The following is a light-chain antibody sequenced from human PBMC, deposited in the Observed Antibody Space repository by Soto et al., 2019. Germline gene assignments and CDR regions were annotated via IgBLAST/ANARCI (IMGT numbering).Light chain of an antibody. Sequence: DIQMTQSPSFVSASVGDRVTISCRASQDISNWLVWYQQKPGKAPNLLIYAASTLQSGVTSRFSGSGSGTDFTLTISSLQPEEFATYFCQQTNLFPRSFGGGTKVEIK. J-gene: IGKJ4*01. V-gene: IGKV1D-12*01. CDR1: QDISNW. CDR3: QQTNLFPRS. CDR2: AAS.